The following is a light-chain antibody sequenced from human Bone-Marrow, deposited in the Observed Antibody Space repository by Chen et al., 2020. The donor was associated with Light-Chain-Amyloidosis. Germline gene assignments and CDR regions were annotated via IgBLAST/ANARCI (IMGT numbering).Light chain of an antibody. CDR2: DDS. J-gene: IGLJ3*02. CDR1: NIGSTS. Sequence: SYVPTQPSSVSVAPGQTATIACGGNNIGSTSVHWYQQTPGQAPLLVVYDDSDRPSGIPERLSGSNSGNTATLTINRVEAGDEADYYCQVWDRSSDRPVFGGGTKLTVL. CDR3: QVWDRSSDRPV. V-gene: IGLV3-21*02.